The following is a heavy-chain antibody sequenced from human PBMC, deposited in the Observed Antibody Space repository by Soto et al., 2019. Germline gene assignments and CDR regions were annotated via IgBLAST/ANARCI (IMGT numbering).Heavy chain of an antibody. V-gene: IGHV3-9*01. CDR3: AKGTKPYTNYNFYGMDV. J-gene: IGHJ6*02. CDR2: ISWNRGSR. CDR1: GFTFDDYA. Sequence: EVQLVESGGGLVQPGRSLRLSCAVSGFTFDDYAMHWVRQAPGKGLEWVSGISWNRGSRGYGDSVKGRFTISRDDAKNSLYLHMNSLRVEDTALSHCAKGTKPYTNYNFYGMDVWGQGTTVTVSS. D-gene: IGHD4-4*01.